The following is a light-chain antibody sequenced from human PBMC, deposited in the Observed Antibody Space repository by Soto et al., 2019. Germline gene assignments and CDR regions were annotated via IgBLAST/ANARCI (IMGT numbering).Light chain of an antibody. Sequence: EIVLTQSPGTLSLSPGEGATLSCRASQSVSSSYIAWYQQRPGQTPSLLIYGASTRATGSPDRFSGSGSGTHFTLTISRLEPGDFAVYYCQHFGGTTFTFGQGTRLAIK. CDR3: QHFGGTTFT. CDR2: GAS. CDR1: QSVSSSY. V-gene: IGKV3-20*01. J-gene: IGKJ5*01.